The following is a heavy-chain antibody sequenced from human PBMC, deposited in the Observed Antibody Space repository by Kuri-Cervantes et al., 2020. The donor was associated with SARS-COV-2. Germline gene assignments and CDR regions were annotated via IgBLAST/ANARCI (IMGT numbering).Heavy chain of an antibody. CDR3: ARGGMPTRYSSSPQFDY. CDR1: GFTFSSYS. D-gene: IGHD6-6*01. Sequence: GESLKISCAASGFTFSSYSMNWVRQAPGKGLEWVANIKQDGSEKYYVDSVKGRFTISRDNAKNSLYLQMNSLRAEDTAVYYCARGGMPTRYSSSPQFDYWGQGTLVTVSS. J-gene: IGHJ4*02. V-gene: IGHV3-7*01. CDR2: IKQDGSEK.